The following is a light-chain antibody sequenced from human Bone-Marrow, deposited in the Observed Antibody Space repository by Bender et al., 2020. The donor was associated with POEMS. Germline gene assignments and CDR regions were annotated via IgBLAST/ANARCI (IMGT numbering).Light chain of an antibody. CDR2: DDS. Sequence: SSVLTQPPSVSVAPGEPATITCGANDIGSQSVHWYPQTPGQAPVLVVYDDSDRPAGIPERFSGSKSGTSASLAISGLQAEDEADYYCAAWDDSLNGYVFGSGTVVTVL. V-gene: IGLV3-21*02. CDR1: DIGSQS. CDR3: AAWDDSLNGYV. J-gene: IGLJ1*01.